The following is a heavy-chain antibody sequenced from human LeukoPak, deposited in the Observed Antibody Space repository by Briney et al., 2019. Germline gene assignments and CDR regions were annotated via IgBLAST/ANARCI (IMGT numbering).Heavy chain of an antibody. CDR2: IRYDGSNK. Sequence: PGGSLRLSCAASGFTFSSYGMHWVRQAPGKGLEWVAFIRYDGSNKYYADSVKGPFTISRDNSKNTLYLQMNSLRAEDTAVYYCAKDRGAYIVVVPAAMVYWGQGTLVTVSS. CDR1: GFTFSSYG. D-gene: IGHD2-2*01. V-gene: IGHV3-30*02. J-gene: IGHJ4*02. CDR3: AKDRGAYIVVVPAAMVY.